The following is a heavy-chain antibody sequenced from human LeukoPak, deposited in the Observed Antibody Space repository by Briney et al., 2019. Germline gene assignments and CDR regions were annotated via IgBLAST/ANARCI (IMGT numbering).Heavy chain of an antibody. J-gene: IGHJ4*02. CDR2: INHSGST. CDR3: ARRDYEEYFDY. D-gene: IGHD4-17*01. CDR1: GGSFSGYY. V-gene: IGHV4-34*01. Sequence: SETLSLTCAVYGGSFSGYYWSWIRQPPGKGLEWIGEINHSGSTNYNPSLKSRVTISVDTSKNQFSLKLSSVTAADTAVYYCARRDYEEYFDYWGQGTLVTVSS.